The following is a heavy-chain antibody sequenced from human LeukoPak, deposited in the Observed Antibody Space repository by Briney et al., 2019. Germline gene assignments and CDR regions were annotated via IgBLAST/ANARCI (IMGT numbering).Heavy chain of an antibody. CDR2: IYYSGST. CDR1: GGSISSSSYY. V-gene: IGHV4-39*07. Sequence: SETLSLTCTVSGGSISSSSYYWGWIRQPPGKELEWIGSIYYSGSTYYNPSLKSRVTISVDTSKNQFSLKLSSVTAADTAVYYCARAGGTTCCDAFDIWGQGTMVTVSS. CDR3: ARAGGTTCCDAFDI. D-gene: IGHD1-1*01. J-gene: IGHJ3*02.